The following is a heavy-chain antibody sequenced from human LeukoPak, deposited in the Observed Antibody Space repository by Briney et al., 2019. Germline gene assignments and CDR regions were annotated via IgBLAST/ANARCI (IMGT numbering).Heavy chain of an antibody. CDR1: GYTFTGYY. Sequence: ASVKVSCKASGYTFTGYYMHWVRQAPGQGLEWMGRINPNSGGTNYAQKFQGRVTMTRDTSISTAYMELSSLRSEDTAVYYCARGVSRRWLVMILTDNWFDPWGQGTLVTVSS. CDR3: ARGVSRRWLVMILTDNWFDP. CDR2: INPNSGGT. J-gene: IGHJ5*02. D-gene: IGHD6-19*01. V-gene: IGHV1-2*06.